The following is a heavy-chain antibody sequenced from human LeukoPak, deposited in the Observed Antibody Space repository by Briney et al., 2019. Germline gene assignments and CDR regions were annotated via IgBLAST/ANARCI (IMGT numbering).Heavy chain of an antibody. Sequence: PSETLSLTCTVSGGSISSYYWSWIRQPPGKGLEWIGYIYYSGSTNYNPSLKSRVTISVDTSKNQFSLKLSSVTAADTAVYYCARESVAAAGTLGFSWFDYWGQGTLVTVSS. CDR2: IYYSGST. CDR1: GGSISSYY. V-gene: IGHV4-59*12. D-gene: IGHD6-13*01. CDR3: ARESVAAAGTLGFSWFDY. J-gene: IGHJ4*02.